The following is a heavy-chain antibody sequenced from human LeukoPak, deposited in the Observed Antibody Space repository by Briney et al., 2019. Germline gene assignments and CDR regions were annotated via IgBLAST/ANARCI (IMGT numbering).Heavy chain of an antibody. CDR1: GFTFSDYY. V-gene: IGHV3-11*01. CDR2: ISADATTI. Sequence: GGSLRLSCAASGFTFSDYYMSWIRQAPGKGLEWVSYISADATTIYQADSVKGRFTISRDNAKNSLYLQMNSLRAEDTALYYCARDPGTKNDAFDIWGQGTMVTVSS. CDR3: ARDPGTKNDAFDI. J-gene: IGHJ3*02. D-gene: IGHD6-13*01.